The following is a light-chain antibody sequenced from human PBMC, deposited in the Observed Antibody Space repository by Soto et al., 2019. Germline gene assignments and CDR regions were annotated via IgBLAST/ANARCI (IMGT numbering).Light chain of an antibody. Sequence: EIVLTQSPGTVSLSPGERATLSCRASQSVSSNYLASYQQKPGQAPRLLISGAYSRAAGITNRFSGSGSGTDFTLTISRLEPEDFAVYYCQQYGSSITFGQGTRLEIK. CDR1: QSVSSNY. CDR3: QQYGSSIT. CDR2: GAY. V-gene: IGKV3-20*01. J-gene: IGKJ5*01.